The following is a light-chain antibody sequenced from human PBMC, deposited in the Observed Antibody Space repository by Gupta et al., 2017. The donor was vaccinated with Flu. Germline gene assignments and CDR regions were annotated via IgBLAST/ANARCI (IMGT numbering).Light chain of an antibody. CDR2: KDS. CDR1: VLPKQY. CDR3: QSADSSGTSVI. Sequence: YELTQAPSLSVAPGQTARITCAGDVLPKQYVFWYPQRSGQAPIMVIYKDSERASGIPERFSGSSSGTTVALTISWFQAEDEADYYCQSADSSGTSVIFGGGTKLTVL. J-gene: IGLJ2*01. V-gene: IGLV3-25*03.